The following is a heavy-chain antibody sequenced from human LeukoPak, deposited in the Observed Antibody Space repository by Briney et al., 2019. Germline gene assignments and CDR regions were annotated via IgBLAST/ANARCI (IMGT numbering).Heavy chain of an antibody. CDR1: GGSISSYY. V-gene: IGHV4-4*07. CDR3: ARHYCSGGSCYSYSYYGMDV. CDR2: IYTSGST. Sequence: SETLSLTCTVSGGSISSYYWSWIRQPAGKGLEWIGRIYTSGSTNYNPSLKSRVTISVDTSKNQFSLKLSSVTAADTAVYYCARHYCSGGSCYSYSYYGMDVWGQGTTVTVSS. D-gene: IGHD2-15*01. J-gene: IGHJ6*02.